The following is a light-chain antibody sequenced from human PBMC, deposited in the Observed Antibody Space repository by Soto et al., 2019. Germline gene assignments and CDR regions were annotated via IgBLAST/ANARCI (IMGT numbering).Light chain of an antibody. CDR1: SSDVGGYNY. CDR2: DVT. V-gene: IGLV2-14*03. Sequence: QSALTQPASVSGSPGQSITISCTGTSSDVGGYNYVSWYQQHPGKAPRLLIYDVTRRPSGVSNRFSASKSGNTASLTISGLQAEDEADYYCPSYTSTSAPGVFGGGTKLTVL. CDR3: PSYTSTSAPGV. J-gene: IGLJ3*02.